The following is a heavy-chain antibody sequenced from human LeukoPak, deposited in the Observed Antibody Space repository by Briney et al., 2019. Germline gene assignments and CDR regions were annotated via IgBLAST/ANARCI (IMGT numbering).Heavy chain of an antibody. D-gene: IGHD4-11*01. CDR2: ISSSSSYI. V-gene: IGHV3-21*01. J-gene: IGHJ4*02. CDR1: GFTFSSYS. CDR3: ARGDYSNYVY. Sequence: EAGGSLRLSCAASGFTFSSYSMNWVRQAPGKGLEWVSSISSSSSYIYYADSVKGRFTTSRDNAKNSLYLQVNSLRAEDTAVYYCARGDYSNYVYWGQGTLVTVSS.